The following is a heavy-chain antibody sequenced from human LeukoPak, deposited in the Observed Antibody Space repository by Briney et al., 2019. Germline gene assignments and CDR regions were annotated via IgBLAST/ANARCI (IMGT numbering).Heavy chain of an antibody. CDR2: IYSGGST. CDR1: GFTVSSNY. J-gene: IGHJ6*02. V-gene: IGHV3-66*01. CDR3: ARSTGYYYYGMDV. Sequence: GGSLRLSCAASGFTVSSNYMSWARQAPGKGLEWVSVIYSGGSTYYADSVKGRFTISRDNSKNTLYLQMNSLRAEDTAVYYCARSTGYYYYGMDVWGQGTTVTVSS. D-gene: IGHD4-17*01.